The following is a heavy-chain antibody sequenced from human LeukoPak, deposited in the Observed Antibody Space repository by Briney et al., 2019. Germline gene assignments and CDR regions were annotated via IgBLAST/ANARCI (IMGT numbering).Heavy chain of an antibody. D-gene: IGHD6-19*01. V-gene: IGHV3-7*01. CDR2: IKQDGSEK. CDR1: GFTFSSYW. Sequence: GGSLRLSCAASGFTFSSYWMHWVRQAPGKGLEWVANIKQDGSEKYYVDSVKGRFTISRDNAKNSLYLQMNSLRAEDTAVYYCARYPRRVAGTVDYWGQGTLVTVSS. CDR3: ARYPRRVAGTVDY. J-gene: IGHJ4*02.